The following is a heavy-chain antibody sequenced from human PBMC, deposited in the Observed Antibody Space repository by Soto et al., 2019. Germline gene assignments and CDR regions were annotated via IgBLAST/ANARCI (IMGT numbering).Heavy chain of an antibody. J-gene: IGHJ4*02. Sequence: VQLVESGGGVVQPGRSLRLSCAASGFTFSSYGMHWVRQAPGKGLEWVAVISYDGSNKYYADSVKGRFTISRDNSKNTLYLQMNSLRAEDTAVYYCASTAGQWLVLDYFDYWGQGTLVTVSS. D-gene: IGHD6-19*01. CDR3: ASTAGQWLVLDYFDY. CDR2: ISYDGSNK. CDR1: GFTFSSYG. V-gene: IGHV3-30*03.